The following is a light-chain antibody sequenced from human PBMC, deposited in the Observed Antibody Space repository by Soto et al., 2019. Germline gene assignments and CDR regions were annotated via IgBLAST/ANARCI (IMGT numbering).Light chain of an antibody. Sequence: QSVLTQPPSVSAAPGQKVTISCSGSSSNIGNNYVSWYQPLPGTAPKLLIYDNNKRPSGIPDRFSGSKSGTSATLGITGLQTGDEADYYCGTWDSSLSAPVFGGGTKLTVL. V-gene: IGLV1-51*01. J-gene: IGLJ2*01. CDR3: GTWDSSLSAPV. CDR2: DNN. CDR1: SSNIGNNY.